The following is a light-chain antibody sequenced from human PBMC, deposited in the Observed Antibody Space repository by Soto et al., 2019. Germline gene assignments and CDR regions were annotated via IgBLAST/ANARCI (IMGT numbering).Light chain of an antibody. CDR2: EVS. J-gene: IGLJ1*01. CDR3: SSYTSSSRLV. CDR1: SSDVGGYNY. Sequence: QSALTQPASVSGSPGQSITISCTGTSSDVGGYNYVSWYQHHPGKAPKLMIYEVSNRPSGVSNRFSGSKSGTTASLTISGLQAEDEADYYCSSYTSSSRLVFGTGTKVTVL. V-gene: IGLV2-14*01.